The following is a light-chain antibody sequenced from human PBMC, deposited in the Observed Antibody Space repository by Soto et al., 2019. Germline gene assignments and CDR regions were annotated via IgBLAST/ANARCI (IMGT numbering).Light chain of an antibody. V-gene: IGKV3-15*01. CDR3: QQYNIWPPIT. J-gene: IGKJ5*01. CDR2: GAY. Sequence: IVLTQSPGALSLSPGERATLSCRASQSVSNNYLAWYQQKPGQAPRLLIYGAYTRAAGVPARFSGSGSGTEFTLTITSLQSEDIALYYCQQYNIWPPITFGQGTRLEIK. CDR1: QSVSNN.